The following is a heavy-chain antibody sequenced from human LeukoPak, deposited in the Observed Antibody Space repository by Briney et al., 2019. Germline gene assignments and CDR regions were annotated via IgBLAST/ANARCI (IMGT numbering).Heavy chain of an antibody. J-gene: IGHJ6*02. CDR1: GGSISSSSYY. V-gene: IGHV4-39*07. CDR2: LYYSGST. D-gene: IGHD7-27*01. CDR3: ARWAGDLVIYYYGMDV. Sequence: SETLSLTCTVSGGSISSSSYYWGWIRQPPGKGLEWIGSLYYSGSTYYNPSLKSRLTISIDTSKNQFSLKLSSVTAADTAVYYCARWAGDLVIYYYGMDVWGQGTTVTVSS.